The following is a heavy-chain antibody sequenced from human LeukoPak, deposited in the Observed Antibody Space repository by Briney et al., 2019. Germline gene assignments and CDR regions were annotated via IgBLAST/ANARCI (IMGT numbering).Heavy chain of an antibody. CDR1: GFTFSSYA. Sequence: GRSLRLSCAASGFTFSSYAMHWVRQAPGKGLEWVAVISYDGSNKYYADSVKGRFTISRDNSKNTLYLQMNSLRAEDTAVYYCARGYCSSTSCYTAYWGQGTPVTVSS. D-gene: IGHD2-2*02. CDR2: ISYDGSNK. V-gene: IGHV3-30*01. CDR3: ARGYCSSTSCYTAY. J-gene: IGHJ4*02.